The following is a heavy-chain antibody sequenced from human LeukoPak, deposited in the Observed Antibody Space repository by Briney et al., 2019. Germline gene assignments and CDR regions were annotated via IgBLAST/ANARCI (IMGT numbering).Heavy chain of an antibody. D-gene: IGHD5-24*01. J-gene: IGHJ4*02. Sequence: SVKVSFKASGGTFSSYAISWVRQAPGQGLEWMGRIIPILGIANYAQKFQGRVTITADKSTSTAYMELSSLRSEDTAVYYCARGPVRDGYNYFDYWGQGTLVTVSS. CDR1: GGTFSSYA. V-gene: IGHV1-69*04. CDR2: IIPILGIA. CDR3: ARGPVRDGYNYFDY.